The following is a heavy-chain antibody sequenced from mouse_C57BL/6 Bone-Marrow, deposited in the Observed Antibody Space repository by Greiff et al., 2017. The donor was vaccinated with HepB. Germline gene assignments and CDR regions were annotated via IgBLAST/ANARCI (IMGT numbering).Heavy chain of an antibody. CDR2: INYDGSST. V-gene: IGHV5-16*01. CDR3: AREDYGSSPWYFDV. CDR1: GFTFSDYY. J-gene: IGHJ1*03. Sequence: EVQLVESEGGLVQPGRSMKLSCTASGFTFSDYYMAWVRQVPEKGLEWVANINYDGSSTYYLDSLKSRFIISRDNAKNILYLQMSSLKSEDTATYYCAREDYGSSPWYFDVWGTGTTVTVSS. D-gene: IGHD1-1*01.